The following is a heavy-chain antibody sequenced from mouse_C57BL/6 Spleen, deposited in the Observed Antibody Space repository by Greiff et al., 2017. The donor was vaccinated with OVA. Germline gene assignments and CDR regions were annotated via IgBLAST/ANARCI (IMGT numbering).Heavy chain of an antibody. CDR3: ARRGYGYYFDD. CDR2: FHPYNDDT. V-gene: IGHV1-47*01. CDR1: GSTFTTYP. J-gene: IGHJ2*01. D-gene: IGHD2-2*01. Sequence: VKLVESGAELVKPGASVKMSCKASGSTFTTYPIEWMKQNHGKSLEWIGNFHPYNDDTKYNEKFKGKATLTVEKSSSTVYLELSRLTSDDSAVYYCARRGYGYYFDDWGQGTTLTVSS.